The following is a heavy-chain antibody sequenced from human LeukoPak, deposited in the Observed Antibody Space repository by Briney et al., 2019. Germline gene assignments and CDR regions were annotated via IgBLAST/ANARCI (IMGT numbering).Heavy chain of an antibody. D-gene: IGHD6-19*01. CDR1: GGTFSSYA. V-gene: IGHV1-69*13. Sequence: ASVKVSCKASGGTFSSYAISWVRQAPGQGLEWMGGIIPIFGTANYAQKFQGRVTITADESTSTAYMELSSLRSEDTAVYYCARAPPIAVAGRELRSGFDYWGQGTLVTVSS. J-gene: IGHJ4*02. CDR2: IIPIFGTA. CDR3: ARAPPIAVAGRELRSGFDY.